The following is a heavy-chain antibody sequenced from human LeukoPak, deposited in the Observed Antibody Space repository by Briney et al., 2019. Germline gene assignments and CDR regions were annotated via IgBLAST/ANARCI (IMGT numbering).Heavy chain of an antibody. Sequence: PGGSLTLSCAASGFTFSNYAMNRVRQAPGKGLEWVSYISINGRTMYHADSVKGRFTISRDNAKNTLYLQMNSLRAEDTAVYYCARETDRITGTTCPGAFDYWGQGTLVTVSS. J-gene: IGHJ4*02. CDR1: GFTFSNYA. CDR2: ISINGRTM. CDR3: ARETDRITGTTCPGAFDY. D-gene: IGHD1-7*01. V-gene: IGHV3-48*04.